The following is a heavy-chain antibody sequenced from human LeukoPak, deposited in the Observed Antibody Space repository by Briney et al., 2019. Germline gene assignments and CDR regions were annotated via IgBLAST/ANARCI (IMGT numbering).Heavy chain of an antibody. V-gene: IGHV3-23*01. Sequence: PGGSLRLSCAASGFAFSSFAKSWVRQAPGKGLEWVSAISGSGGSTNYADSVKGRFTISRDNSKNTLYLQMNSLRAEDTAVYYCAKDPSAWIQLWYYFDYWGQGTLVTVSS. CDR3: AKDPSAWIQLWYYFDY. CDR2: ISGSGGST. D-gene: IGHD5-18*01. J-gene: IGHJ4*02. CDR1: GFAFSSFA.